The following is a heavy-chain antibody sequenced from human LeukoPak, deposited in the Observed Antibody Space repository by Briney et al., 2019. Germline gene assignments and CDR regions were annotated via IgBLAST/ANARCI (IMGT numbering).Heavy chain of an antibody. J-gene: IGHJ6*03. CDR3: ARVMVRRYMDV. V-gene: IGHV3-48*01. D-gene: IGHD3-10*01. Sequence: HPGGSLRLSCAASGFTFSIYNMNWVRQAPGKGLEWLSYISSSSSTIYYADSVKGRFTISRDNAKNSLYLQMNSLRAEDTAVYYCARVMVRRYMDVWGKGTTVTVSS. CDR1: GFTFSIYN. CDR2: ISSSSSTI.